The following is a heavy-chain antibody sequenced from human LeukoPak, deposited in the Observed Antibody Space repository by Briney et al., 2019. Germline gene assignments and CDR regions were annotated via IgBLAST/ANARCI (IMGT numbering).Heavy chain of an antibody. CDR1: GGSIGSTSYY. D-gene: IGHD1-26*01. Sequence: SETLSLTCTVSGGSIGSTSYYWGWIRQPPGKDLEWIGSMYYSGSTHYSPSLKSRVYISVDTSKNQFSLRLSSVTAADTAVYYCVRQRDGWVADYWGQGSLVTVSS. J-gene: IGHJ4*02. CDR2: MYYSGST. CDR3: VRQRDGWVADY. V-gene: IGHV4-39*01.